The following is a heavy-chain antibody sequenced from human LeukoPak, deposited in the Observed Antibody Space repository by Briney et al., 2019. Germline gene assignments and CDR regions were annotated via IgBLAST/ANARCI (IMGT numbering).Heavy chain of an antibody. Sequence: SVKVSCKASGFSFTGSVIQWVRQVRGQRLEWIGWIVVGSGNTNYAQKFQERVTITRDRSTSTAYMELSSLRSEDTALYYCATHSSRWYDHDAFDIWGQGTMVTVSS. CDR2: IVVGSGNT. V-gene: IGHV1-58*02. J-gene: IGHJ3*02. CDR3: ATHSSRWYDHDAFDI. CDR1: GFSFTGSV. D-gene: IGHD6-19*01.